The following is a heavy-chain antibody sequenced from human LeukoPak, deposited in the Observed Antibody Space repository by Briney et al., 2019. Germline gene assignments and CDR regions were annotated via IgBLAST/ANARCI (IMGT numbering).Heavy chain of an antibody. Sequence: SETLPLTCTVSGGSISSYYWSWIRQPAGKGLEWIGRIYTSGSTNYNPSLKSRVNMSVDTSKNQFSLKLSSVTSADTAVYYCARVDSGGSIDYWGQGTLVTVSS. CDR2: IYTSGST. V-gene: IGHV4-4*07. J-gene: IGHJ4*02. CDR3: ARVDSGGSIDY. D-gene: IGHD2-15*01. CDR1: GGSISSYY.